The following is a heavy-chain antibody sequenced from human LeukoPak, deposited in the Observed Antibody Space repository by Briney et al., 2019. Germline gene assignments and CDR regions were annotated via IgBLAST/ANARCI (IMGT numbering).Heavy chain of an antibody. CDR1: GHTLTIYS. CDR2: INPSGGRT. V-gene: IGHV1-46*01. Sequence: AVKCSCQASGHTLTIYSTHWVRRASGPGLAWRGIINPSGGRTSYAQKFQGRVTMTRDTSTSTVYMELSSLRSEDTAVYYCARDQDWNYAFDIWGQGTMVTVSS. J-gene: IGHJ3*02. D-gene: IGHD1-7*01. CDR3: ARDQDWNYAFDI.